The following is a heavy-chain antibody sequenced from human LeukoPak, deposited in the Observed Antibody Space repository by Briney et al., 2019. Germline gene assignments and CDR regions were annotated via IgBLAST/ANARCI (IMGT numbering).Heavy chain of an antibody. CDR1: GFTFSNAW. CDR3: TTVGYCSSTSCSYFDY. V-gene: IGHV3-15*01. D-gene: IGHD2-2*01. CDR2: IKSKTDGGTT. Sequence: PGGSLRLSCAASGFTFSNAWMSWVRQAPGKGLEWVGHIKSKTDGGTTDYAAPVKGRFTISRDDSKNTLYLQMNSLKTEDTAVYYCTTVGYCSSTSCSYFDYWGQGTLVTVSS. J-gene: IGHJ4*02.